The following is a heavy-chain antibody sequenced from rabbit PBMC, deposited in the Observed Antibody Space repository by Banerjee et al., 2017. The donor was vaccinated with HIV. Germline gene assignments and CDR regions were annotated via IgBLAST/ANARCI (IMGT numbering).Heavy chain of an antibody. CDR1: GFSFSNKYV. J-gene: IGHJ4*01. D-gene: IGHD1-1*01. Sequence: QEQLEESGGGLVQPEGSLTLTCTASGFSFSNKYVMCWVRQAPGKGLEWIACIGAGSGSTYYATWAKGRFTISKTSSTTVTLQMASLTAADTATHFCARGTASVGDGLALWGPGTLVTVS. CDR2: IGAGSGST. CDR3: ARGTASVGDGLAL. V-gene: IGHV1S45*01.